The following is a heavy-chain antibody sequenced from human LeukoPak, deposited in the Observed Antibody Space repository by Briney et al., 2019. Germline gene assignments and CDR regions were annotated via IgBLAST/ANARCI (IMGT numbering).Heavy chain of an antibody. CDR3: ARGDRDYDILTGYSKRWFDP. V-gene: IGHV1-8*03. CDR1: GYIFTSYD. J-gene: IGHJ5*02. Sequence: ASAKVSCTTSGYIFTSYDINWVRQATGQGLEWMGWMNPYSGNTGYAQKFQGRVTITRNTSISTAYMELRTLGYEDTAVYYCARGDRDYDILTGYSKRWFDPWGQGTQVTVSS. D-gene: IGHD3-9*01. CDR2: MNPYSGNT.